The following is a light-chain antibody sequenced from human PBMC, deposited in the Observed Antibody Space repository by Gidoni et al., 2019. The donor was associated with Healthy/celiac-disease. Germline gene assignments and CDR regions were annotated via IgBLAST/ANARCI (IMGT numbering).Light chain of an antibody. J-gene: IGKJ4*01. V-gene: IGKV1-39*01. CDR2: AAS. Sequence: DIQMTQSPSSLSASVGDRVTITCRASQSISSYLNWYQQKPGKAPKLLIYAASSLQSGVPSRFSGSGSGTEFTLTSSSLQPEDFATYYCQQSYSTPRTFGGGTKVEIK. CDR1: QSISSY. CDR3: QQSYSTPRT.